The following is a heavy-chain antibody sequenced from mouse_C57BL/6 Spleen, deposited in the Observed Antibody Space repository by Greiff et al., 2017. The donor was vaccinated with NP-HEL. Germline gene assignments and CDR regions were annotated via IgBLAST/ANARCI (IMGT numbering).Heavy chain of an antibody. CDR1: GYSITSGYY. D-gene: IGHD2-4*01. V-gene: IGHV3-6*01. J-gene: IGHJ3*01. Sequence: EVKLVKSGPGLVKPSQSLSLTCSVTGYSITSGYYWNWIRQFPGNKLEWMGYISYDGSNNYNPSLKNRISLTRDTSKNQFFLKLNSVTTEDTATYYCARAEYDYDVTWFAYWGQGTLVTVSA. CDR2: ISYDGSN. CDR3: ARAEYDYDVTWFAY.